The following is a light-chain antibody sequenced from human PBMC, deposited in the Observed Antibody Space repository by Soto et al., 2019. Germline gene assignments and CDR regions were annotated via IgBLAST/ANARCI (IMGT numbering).Light chain of an antibody. V-gene: IGKV3-15*01. CDR3: QQYNKWPQEK. CDR2: GAS. J-gene: IGKJ1*01. Sequence: EIVMTQSPATLSVSPGERATLSCRASQSVSSNLAWYQQKPGQAPRLLIYGASTRATGIPARFSGSGSGTEFTLTISSLQSEDFAVYYCQQYNKWPQEKFGQGTKVDI. CDR1: QSVSSN.